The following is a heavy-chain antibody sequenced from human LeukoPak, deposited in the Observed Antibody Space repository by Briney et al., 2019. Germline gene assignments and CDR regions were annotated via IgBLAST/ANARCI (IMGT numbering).Heavy chain of an antibody. CDR1: GGSISSYY. V-gene: IGHV4-59*01. Sequence: SETLSLTCTVSGGSISSYYWSWIRQFPGKGLEWIGYIYYSGSTNYNPSLKSRVTISVDTSKNQFSLKLSSVTAADTAVYYCAREEPYYDILTGYYSPNWYSISGAVAPWSLSPQ. J-gene: IGHJ2*01. CDR2: IYYSGST. D-gene: IGHD3-9*01. CDR3: AREEPYYDILTGYYSPNWYSIS.